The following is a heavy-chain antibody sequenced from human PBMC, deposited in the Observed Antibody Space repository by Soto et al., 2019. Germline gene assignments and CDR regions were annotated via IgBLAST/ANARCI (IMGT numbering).Heavy chain of an antibody. D-gene: IGHD6-13*01. V-gene: IGHV1-2*02. CDR3: ARDEAATGTGFDP. J-gene: IGHJ5*02. CDR1: GYSFTGYY. CDR2: IIPNSGDT. Sequence: GASVKVSCKASGYSFTGYYMHWVRQAPGQGLEWMGWIIPNSGDTKYAQKFRGRVTMTRDTSITTAYMELTSLRSDDTAVYYCARDEAATGTGFDPWGQGTLVTVSS.